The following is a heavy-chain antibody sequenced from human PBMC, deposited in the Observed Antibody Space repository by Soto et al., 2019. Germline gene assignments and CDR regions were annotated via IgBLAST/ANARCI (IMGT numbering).Heavy chain of an antibody. CDR3: TTASKYYDTLNGYPPTDV. CDR1: GFTFSNAW. Sequence: GGSLRLSCAASGFTFSNAWMSWVRQAPGKGLEWVGRIKSKTDGGTTDYAAPVKGRFTISRDDSKNTLYLQMNSLKTEDTAVYYCTTASKYYDTLNGYPPTDVWGQGTTVTVSS. D-gene: IGHD3-9*01. CDR2: IKSKTDGGTT. V-gene: IGHV3-15*01. J-gene: IGHJ6*02.